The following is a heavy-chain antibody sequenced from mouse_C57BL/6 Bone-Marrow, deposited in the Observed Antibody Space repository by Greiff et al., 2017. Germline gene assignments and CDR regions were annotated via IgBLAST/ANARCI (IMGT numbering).Heavy chain of an antibody. D-gene: IGHD1-1*01. CDR1: GFTFSSYA. J-gene: IGHJ4*01. CDR3: ARETITLTVVAYYAMDY. CDR2: ISAGGSYT. Sequence: EVQVVESGGGLVKPGGSLKLSCAASGFTFSSYAMSWVRQTPEKRLEWVATISAGGSYTYYPDNVKGRFTISRDNATNNLYLQMSHLKSEDTSMYYFARETITLTVVAYYAMDYWGQGTSVTVSS. V-gene: IGHV5-4*01.